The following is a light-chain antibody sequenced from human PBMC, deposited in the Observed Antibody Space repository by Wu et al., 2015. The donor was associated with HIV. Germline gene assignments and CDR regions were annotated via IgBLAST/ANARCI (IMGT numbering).Light chain of an antibody. CDR1: QSVSSSY. Sequence: EIVLTQSPGTLSLSPGERATLSCRASQSVSSSYLAWYQQKPGQAPRLLIYGASSRATGIPTRFSGSGSGTDFTLTISRLEPEDFAVYYCQQYGTSPPRLTFGGGTKAEIK. V-gene: IGKV3-20*01. J-gene: IGKJ4*01. CDR2: GAS. CDR3: QQYGTSPPRLT.